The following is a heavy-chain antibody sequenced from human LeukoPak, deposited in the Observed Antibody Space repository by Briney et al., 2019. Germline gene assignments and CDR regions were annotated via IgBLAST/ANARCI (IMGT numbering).Heavy chain of an antibody. D-gene: IGHD7-27*01. J-gene: IGHJ2*01. V-gene: IGHV5-51*01. CDR1: GYSFSTYW. CDR3: ARCPLGKVGYFDL. CDR2: IYPGDSDI. Sequence: PGESLKISCKGSGYSFSTYWIAWVRQMPGKGLEWMGIIYPGDSDITYSPSFQGQVTISADKSINTASLQWSSLKASDTAMYYCARCPLGKVGYFDLWGRGTLVTVSS.